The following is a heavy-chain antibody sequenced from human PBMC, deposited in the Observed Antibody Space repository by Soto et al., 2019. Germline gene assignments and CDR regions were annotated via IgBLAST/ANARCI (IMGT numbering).Heavy chain of an antibody. CDR3: ARDREYYDSSRRIYGMDV. CDR2: INPSGGST. CDR1: GYTFPSYY. J-gene: IGHJ6*02. D-gene: IGHD3-22*01. Sequence: GASVKVSCKASGYTFPSYYMHWVRQAPGQGLEWMGIINPSGGSTSYAQKFQGRVTMTRDTSTSTVYMELSSLRSEDTAVYYCARDREYYDSSRRIYGMDVWGQGTTVTVSS. V-gene: IGHV1-46*01.